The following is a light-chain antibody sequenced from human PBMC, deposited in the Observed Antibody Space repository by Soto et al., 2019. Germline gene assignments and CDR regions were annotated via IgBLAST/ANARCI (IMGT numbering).Light chain of an antibody. J-gene: IGKJ5*01. CDR1: QSFSSY. CDR2: DAS. Sequence: EIVLTQSPATLSLSPGERATLSCRASQSFSSYLAWYQQKPGQAPRLLIYDASKRATGIPARFSGRGSGTDFPRTISSLEPEDFAVYYCQQRSNWPPVITFGQGTRLEIK. V-gene: IGKV3-11*01. CDR3: QQRSNWPPVIT.